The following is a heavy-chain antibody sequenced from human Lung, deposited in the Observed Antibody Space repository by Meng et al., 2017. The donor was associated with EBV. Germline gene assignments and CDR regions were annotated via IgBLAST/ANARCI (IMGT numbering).Heavy chain of an antibody. J-gene: IGHJ4*02. CDR1: GGSLSSGGYS. CDR2: IYHSGST. D-gene: IGHD6-19*01. CDR3: ARLRLVWMFDY. Sequence: LLLQGSRPGLVMPSQSLPLTCSVSGGSLSSGGYSWSWIRQPPGKGLEWIGYIYHSGSTYYNPSLKSRVTISVDRSKNQFSLKLSSVTAADTAVYYCARLRLVWMFDYWGQGTLVTVAS. V-gene: IGHV4-30-2*01.